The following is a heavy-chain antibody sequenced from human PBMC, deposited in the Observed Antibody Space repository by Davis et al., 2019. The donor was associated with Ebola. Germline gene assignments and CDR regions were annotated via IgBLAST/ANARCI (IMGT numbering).Heavy chain of an antibody. J-gene: IGHJ4*02. CDR3: ARGGYYYDSSGPFDY. CDR1: GFTFSSYD. Sequence: PGGSLRLSCAASGFTFSSYDMHWVRHATGKGLEWVSAIGTAGDTYYPGSVKGRFTISRDNSKNTLYLQMNSLRAEDTAVYYCARGGYYYDSSGPFDYWGQGTLVTVSS. D-gene: IGHD3-22*01. CDR2: IGTAGDT. V-gene: IGHV3-13*01.